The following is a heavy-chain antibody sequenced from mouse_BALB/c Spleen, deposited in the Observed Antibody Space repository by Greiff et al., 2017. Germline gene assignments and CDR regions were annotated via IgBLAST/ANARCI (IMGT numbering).Heavy chain of an antibody. V-gene: IGHV3-8*02. CDR2: ISYSGST. CDR1: GDSITSGY. CDR3: ASPLFTTVVAKGYAMDY. Sequence: EVQVVESGPSLVKPSQTLSLTCSVTGDSITSGYWNWIRKFPGNKLEYMGYISYSGSTYYNPSLKSRISITRDTSKNQYYLQLNSVTTEDTATYYCASPLFTTVVAKGYAMDYWGQGTSVTVSS. J-gene: IGHJ4*01. D-gene: IGHD1-1*01.